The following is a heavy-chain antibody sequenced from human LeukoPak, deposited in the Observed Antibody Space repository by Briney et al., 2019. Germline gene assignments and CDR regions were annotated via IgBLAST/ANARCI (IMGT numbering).Heavy chain of an antibody. Sequence: GGSLRLSCAASGFTFSSYAMSWVRQAPGKGLVWVSRINLDGTITNYADSVKGRFTISRDNTKNTLYLQMSSLRADDTAVYYCTKDLTGPLDYWGQGTLVTVSS. CDR2: INLDGTIT. J-gene: IGHJ4*02. D-gene: IGHD3-9*01. CDR1: GFTFSSYA. V-gene: IGHV3-74*01. CDR3: TKDLTGPLDY.